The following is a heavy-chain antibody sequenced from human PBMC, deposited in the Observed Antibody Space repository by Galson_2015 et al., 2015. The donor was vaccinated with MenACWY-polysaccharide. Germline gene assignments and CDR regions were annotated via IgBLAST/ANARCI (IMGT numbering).Heavy chain of an antibody. D-gene: IGHD2-15*01. V-gene: IGHV3-74*01. CDR1: GFSFSTYW. Sequence: SLRLSCAASGFSFSTYWMHWVRHAPGKGLVWVSRINADGSATDYADSVRGRFTICRDNAKNTLYLEMNSLRAEDTAVYYCTKAGAKYCRGSSCYFNWFDPWGQGTLVTVSS. CDR2: INADGSAT. CDR3: TKAGAKYCRGSSCYFNWFDP. J-gene: IGHJ5*02.